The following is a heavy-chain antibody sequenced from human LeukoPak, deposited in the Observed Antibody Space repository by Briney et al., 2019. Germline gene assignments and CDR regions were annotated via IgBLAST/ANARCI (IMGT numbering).Heavy chain of an antibody. CDR1: GVTVSTNS. CDR3: ATHRSSLVRGVIIDY. D-gene: IGHD3-10*01. CDR2: VFSGGGT. V-gene: IGHV3-53*01. Sequence: GGSLRLSCAASGVTVSTNSMSWVRQAPGKGLEWVSVVFSGGGTYYADSVKGRFTISRDTSKNTLFLQMTSLRAEDTAVYYCATHRSSLVRGVIIDYWGQGTLVTVSS. J-gene: IGHJ4*02.